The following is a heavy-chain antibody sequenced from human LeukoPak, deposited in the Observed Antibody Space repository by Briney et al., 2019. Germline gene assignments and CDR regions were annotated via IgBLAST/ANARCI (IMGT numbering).Heavy chain of an antibody. CDR3: AREGPPTVKKYYYDSSGYYYFDY. CDR2: IYTSGST. V-gene: IGHV4-4*07. Sequence: SETLSLTCTVSGGSISSYYWSWIRQPAGKGLEWIGRIYTSGSTNYNPSLKSRVTMSVDTSKNQFSLKLSSVTAADTAVYYCAREGPPTVKKYYYDSSGYYYFDYRGQGTLVTVSS. CDR1: GGSISSYY. D-gene: IGHD3-22*01. J-gene: IGHJ4*02.